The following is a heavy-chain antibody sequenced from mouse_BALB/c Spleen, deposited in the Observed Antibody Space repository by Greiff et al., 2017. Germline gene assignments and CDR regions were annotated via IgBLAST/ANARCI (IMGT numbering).Heavy chain of an antibody. V-gene: IGHV3-6*02. CDR3: ARLEALWDY. Sequence: EVKLMESGPGLVKPSQSLSLTCSVTGYSITSGYYWNWIRQFPGNKLEWMGYISYDGSNNYNPSLKNRISITRDTSKNQFFLKLNSVTTEDTATYYCARLEALWDYWGQGTSVTVSS. J-gene: IGHJ4*01. D-gene: IGHD6-1*01. CDR1: GYSITSGYY. CDR2: ISYDGSN.